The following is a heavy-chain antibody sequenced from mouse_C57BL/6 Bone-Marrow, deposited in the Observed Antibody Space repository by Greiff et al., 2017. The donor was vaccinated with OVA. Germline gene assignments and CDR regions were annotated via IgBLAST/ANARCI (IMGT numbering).Heavy chain of an antibody. V-gene: IGHV1-9*01. J-gene: IGHJ4*01. CDR3: VRWLPYYAMDY. CDR2: ILPGSGST. Sequence: VKLMESGAELMKPGASVKLSCKATGYTFTGYWIEWVKQRPGHGLEWIGEILPGSGSTNYNEKFKGKATYTADTSSNTAYMQLSCLTTKDSAIYYCVRWLPYYAMDYWGQGTSVTVSS. D-gene: IGHD2-2*01. CDR1: GYTFTGYW.